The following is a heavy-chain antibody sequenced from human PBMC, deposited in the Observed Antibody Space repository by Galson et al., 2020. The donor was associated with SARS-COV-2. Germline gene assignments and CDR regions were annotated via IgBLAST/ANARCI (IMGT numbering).Heavy chain of an antibody. D-gene: IGHD2-2*01. CDR2: ISSSSTYI. CDR3: ARDTPVVPAGLVDY. V-gene: IGHV3-21*01. Sequence: PGGSLRLSCVASGFTFSTYSMNWVRQAPGKGLEWVSSISSSSTYIFYADSVKGRFTISRDNAHNSLHLQMNSLRAEDTAVYYCARDTPVVPAGLVDYWGQGTLVTVSS. CDR1: GFTFSTYS. J-gene: IGHJ4*02.